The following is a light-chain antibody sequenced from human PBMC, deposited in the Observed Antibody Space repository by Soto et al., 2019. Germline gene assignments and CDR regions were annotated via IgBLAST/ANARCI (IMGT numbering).Light chain of an antibody. Sequence: DIQMTQSPSSLSASVGDSVIITFRASQSINIYLSWYQQKPGKAPKLLINVASTLQGGVPSRFSGSGSGTEFTLAISSLQPEDSATYYCQQSFSAPQTFGGGTKVDI. J-gene: IGKJ4*01. CDR3: QQSFSAPQT. V-gene: IGKV1-39*01. CDR2: VAS. CDR1: QSINIY.